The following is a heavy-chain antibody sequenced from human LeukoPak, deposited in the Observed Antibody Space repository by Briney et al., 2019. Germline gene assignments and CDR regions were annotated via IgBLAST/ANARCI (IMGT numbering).Heavy chain of an antibody. CDR2: INPNSGGT. CDR1: GYTFTGYY. D-gene: IGHD2-15*01. CDR3: AREMCSGGSCYWGTDY. V-gene: IGHV1-2*02. J-gene: IGHJ4*02. Sequence: ASVKVSCKASGYTFTGYYMHCVRQAPGQGLEWMGWINPNSGGTNYAQKFQGRVTMTRDTSISTAYMELSRLRSDDTAVYYCAREMCSGGSCYWGTDYWGQGTLVTVSS.